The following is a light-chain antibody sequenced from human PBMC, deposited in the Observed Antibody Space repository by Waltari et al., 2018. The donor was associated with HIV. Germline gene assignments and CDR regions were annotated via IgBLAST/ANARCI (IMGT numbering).Light chain of an antibody. CDR1: QSVSTN. J-gene: IGKJ2*01. CDR3: QQYNNWPPAYT. V-gene: IGKV3-15*01. Sequence: EIMMTQSPATLYVSPGDTATLSCRASQSVSTNLDWYQQKPGQAPRLLFYDASTRATGVPARFSGGGSETEFTLTITSLQSEDFAVYYCQQYNNWPPAYTFGQGTKLEIK. CDR2: DAS.